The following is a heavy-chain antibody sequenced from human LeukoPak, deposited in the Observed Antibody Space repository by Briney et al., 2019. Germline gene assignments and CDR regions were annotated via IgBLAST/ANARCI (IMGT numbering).Heavy chain of an antibody. Sequence: ASVKVSCKASGYTFTGYYMHWVRRAPGQGLEWMGWINPNSGGTNYAQKFQGRVTMTRDTSISTAYMELSRLRSDDTAVYYCAMGTGRFGKPFDYWGQGTLVTVSS. CDR1: GYTFTGYY. CDR3: AMGTGRFGKPFDY. V-gene: IGHV1-2*02. J-gene: IGHJ4*02. D-gene: IGHD3-10*01. CDR2: INPNSGGT.